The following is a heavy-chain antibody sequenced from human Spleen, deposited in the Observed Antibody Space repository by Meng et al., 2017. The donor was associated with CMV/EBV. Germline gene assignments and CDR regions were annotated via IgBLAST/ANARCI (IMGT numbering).Heavy chain of an antibody. J-gene: IGHJ3*02. D-gene: IGHD3-22*01. CDR3: ARDRLESYYYDSSTAFDM. CDR1: GDSISTSDYY. V-gene: IGHV4-39*07. CDR2: IYYSGTM. Sequence: GSLRLSCTVAGDSISTSDYYWGWIRQAPGKGLEWIGSIYYSGTMYYNPSLRSRVTILLDTSKNQFSLGLTSVTAADTAMYYCARDRLESYYYDSSTAFDMWGQGTKVTVSS.